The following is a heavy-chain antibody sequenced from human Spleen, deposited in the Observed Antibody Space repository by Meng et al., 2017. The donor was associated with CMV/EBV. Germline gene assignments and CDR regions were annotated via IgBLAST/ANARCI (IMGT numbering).Heavy chain of an antibody. V-gene: IGHV1-2*02. CDR1: GYTFTAYY. CDR2: ISPNTGST. J-gene: IGHJ3*02. CDR3: AKGGRVTVLGVVHDTFDI. Sequence: ASVKVSCKASGYTFTAYYIHWMRRAPGQGLEWLGWISPNTGSTNYAQKFQGRVTMTRDTSINTAYMELSRLRSDDTALYYCAKGGRVTVLGVVHDTFDIWGQGTMVTVSS. D-gene: IGHD3-3*01.